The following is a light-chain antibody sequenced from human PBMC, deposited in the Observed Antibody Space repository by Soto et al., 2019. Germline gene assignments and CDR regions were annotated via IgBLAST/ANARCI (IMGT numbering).Light chain of an antibody. J-gene: IGKJ4*01. Sequence: EIVLTRSPETLSLSPGERATLSCRASESVSSYLAWYQQKPGQAPRLLIYDASNRATGIPARFSGSGSGTDFTLTISSLEPEDFAVYYCQQRSNWPPLTFGGGTKVDIK. CDR2: DAS. CDR1: ESVSSY. CDR3: QQRSNWPPLT. V-gene: IGKV3-11*01.